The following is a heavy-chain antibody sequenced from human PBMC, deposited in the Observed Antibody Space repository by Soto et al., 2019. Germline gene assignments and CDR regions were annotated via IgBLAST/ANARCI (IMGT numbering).Heavy chain of an antibody. CDR3: ARVKECSSTSCYARDAFDI. CDR2: ISSGGSAI. D-gene: IGHD2-2*01. J-gene: IGHJ3*02. Sequence: QVQLVESGGGLVKPGGSLRLSCAASGFTFSDHYMSWIRQAPRKGLEWVSYISSGGSAIYYADSVKGRFTISRDNAHNSLYLQMNSLRAEDTAVYYSARVKECSSTSCYARDAFDIWGQGTMVTVSS. CDR1: GFTFSDHY. V-gene: IGHV3-11*01.